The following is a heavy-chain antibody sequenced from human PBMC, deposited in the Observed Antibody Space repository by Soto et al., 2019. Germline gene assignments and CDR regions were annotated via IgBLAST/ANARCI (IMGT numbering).Heavy chain of an antibody. V-gene: IGHV4-34*01. J-gene: IGHJ3*02. CDR1: GASITGSFF. D-gene: IGHD2-15*01. CDR3: TTSGRRWPDAFDI. CDR2: VTPSGGS. Sequence: PSETLSLTCTVSGASITGSFFWSWIRQPAGKGLEWIGEVTPSGGSNYNPSLKSRVTISKDTSKNQFSLKVTSVTAADTAVYYCTTSGRRWPDAFDIWAQGAMVTVSS.